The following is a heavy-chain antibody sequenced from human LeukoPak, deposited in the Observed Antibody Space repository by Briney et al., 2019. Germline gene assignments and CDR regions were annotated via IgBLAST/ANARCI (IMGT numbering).Heavy chain of an antibody. CDR3: ARGRIAAAGTGGNWFDP. CDR1: GGSISGYF. D-gene: IGHD6-13*01. CDR2: IHYSGRT. V-gene: IGHV4-59*12. Sequence: SETLSLTCTVSGGSISGYFWSWIRQPPGKGLEWIGYIHYSGRTSYNPSLKSRVTISVDTSKNQFSLKLSSVTAADTAVYYCARGRIAAAGTGGNWFDPWGQGTLVTVSS. J-gene: IGHJ5*02.